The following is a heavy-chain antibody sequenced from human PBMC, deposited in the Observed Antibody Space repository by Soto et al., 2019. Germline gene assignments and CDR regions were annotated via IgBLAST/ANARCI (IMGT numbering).Heavy chain of an antibody. CDR1: GFTFSSYA. J-gene: IGHJ4*02. Sequence: EVQLLESGGGLVQPGGSLRLSCAASGFTFSSYAMTWVRQAPGKGLEWVSTISGSGGSTYYADSVKGRFTISRDNSKNTLYLQMNSLRAEDTALHYCAKKMALLEWVPNYFDCWGQGTLVTVSS. CDR3: AKKMALLEWVPNYFDC. CDR2: ISGSGGST. D-gene: IGHD3-3*01. V-gene: IGHV3-23*01.